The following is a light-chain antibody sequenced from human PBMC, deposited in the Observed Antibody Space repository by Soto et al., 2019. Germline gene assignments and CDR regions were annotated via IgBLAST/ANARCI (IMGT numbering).Light chain of an antibody. Sequence: DIQMTQSPSSLSASVVDGVAITCRASQSISSYLNWYQQKPGKAPKLLIYKASSLESGVPSRFSGSGSGTEFTLTISSLQPDDFATYYCQQSYSTPWTFGQGTKVDIK. V-gene: IGKV1-39*01. CDR2: KAS. CDR1: QSISSY. J-gene: IGKJ1*01. CDR3: QQSYSTPWT.